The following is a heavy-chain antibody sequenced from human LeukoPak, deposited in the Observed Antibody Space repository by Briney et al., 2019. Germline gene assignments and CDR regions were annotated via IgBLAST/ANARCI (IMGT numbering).Heavy chain of an antibody. CDR1: GGSISNGTSY. J-gene: IGHJ5*01. Sequence: SETLSLTCTVSGGSISNGTSYWTWIRQPAGKSLEWLGRIYSSGSTNYNPSLKSRVTISADTSKNQSSLTLTSVTAADTAVYYCARGPPDFYNSGSYYNGYNWFDSWGQGTLVTVSS. CDR3: ARGPPDFYNSGSYYNGYNWFDS. D-gene: IGHD3-10*01. V-gene: IGHV4-61*02. CDR2: IYSSGST.